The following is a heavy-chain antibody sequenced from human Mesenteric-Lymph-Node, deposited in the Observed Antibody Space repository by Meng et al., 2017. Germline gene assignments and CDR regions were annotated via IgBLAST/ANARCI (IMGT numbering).Heavy chain of an antibody. Sequence: QVQLQQSGPGQVKPSQTLSLTCAISGDIVSSNSAAWHWIRQSPARGLEWLGRTYYRSKWYHEYAVSVKSRITISPDTPKNQFSLQLNSMTPEDTAVYYCARGINGGCGDWGQGTLVTVSS. D-gene: IGHD4-23*01. CDR1: GDIVSSNSAA. J-gene: IGHJ4*02. V-gene: IGHV6-1*01. CDR3: ARGINGGCGD. CDR2: TYYRSKWYH.